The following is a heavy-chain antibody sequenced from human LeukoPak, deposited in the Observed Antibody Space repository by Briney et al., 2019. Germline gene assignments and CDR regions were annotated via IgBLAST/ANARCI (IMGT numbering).Heavy chain of an antibody. J-gene: IGHJ5*02. CDR1: GGSISSGRYY. D-gene: IGHD2-2*01. CDR3: ARLLRYCSNTSCYEWSDT. Sequence: SQTLSLTCTVSGGSISSGRYYWSWIRQPAGRGLECIVRIYTSGSTNYNPSLKSRVTISEDTSKNPFSLKRSSVTASDTALYFCARLLRYCSNTSCYEWSDTWGQGTLVTVSS. V-gene: IGHV4-61*02. CDR2: IYTSGST.